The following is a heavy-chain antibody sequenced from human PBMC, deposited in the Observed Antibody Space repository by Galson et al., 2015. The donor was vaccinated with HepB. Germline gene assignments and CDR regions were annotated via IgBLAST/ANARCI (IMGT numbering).Heavy chain of an antibody. CDR2: INPNSGGT. V-gene: IGHV1-2*02. D-gene: IGHD2-15*01. Sequence: SVKVSCKASGYTFTGYYMHWVRQAPGQGLEWMGWINPNSGGTNYAQKFQARVTMTRDTSISTAYMELSRLRSDDTAVYYCARGDRDYYYYGMDVRGQGTTVTVSS. CDR3: ARGDRDYYYYGMDV. CDR1: GYTFTGYY. J-gene: IGHJ6*02.